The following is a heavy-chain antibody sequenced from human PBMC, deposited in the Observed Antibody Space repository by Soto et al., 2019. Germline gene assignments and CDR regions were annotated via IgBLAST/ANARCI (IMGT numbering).Heavy chain of an antibody. D-gene: IGHD6-19*01. V-gene: IGHV2-5*02. Sequence: QITLKESGPTLVKPTQTLTLTCTFSGFSLSSTRMAVGWIRQPPGKALEWLALIYWDDDKRYSPFLKSRLTIXXXTXXSQVVLTMCKLDPVDTARYYCAHIVVAGLGYYFDYWGQGTLVTVSS. CDR2: IYWDDDK. CDR3: AHIVVAGLGYYFDY. J-gene: IGHJ4*02. CDR1: GFSLSSTRMA.